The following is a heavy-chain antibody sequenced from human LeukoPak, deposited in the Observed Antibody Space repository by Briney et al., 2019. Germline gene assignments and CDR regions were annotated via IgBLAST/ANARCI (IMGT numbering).Heavy chain of an antibody. V-gene: IGHV5-51*01. J-gene: IGHJ4*02. CDR2: IYPGDSDT. D-gene: IGHD2-2*01. CDR3: ARQPNLYCSSTSCYYFDY. Sequence: GESLKISCKGSGYSFTSYWIGWVRQMPGKGLEWMGIIYPGDSDTRYSPSFQGQVTISADKSISTAYLQWGSLKASDTAMYYCARQPNLYCSSTSCYYFDYWGQGTLVTVSS. CDR1: GYSFTSYW.